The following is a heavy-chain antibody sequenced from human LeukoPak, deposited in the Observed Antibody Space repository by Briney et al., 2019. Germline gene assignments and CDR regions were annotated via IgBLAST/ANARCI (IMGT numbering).Heavy chain of an antibody. Sequence: SETLSLTCAVYGGSFSGYYWSWIRQPPGKGLEWIGEINHSGSTNYNPSLKSRVTISIDRSKNQFSLKLSSVTAADTAVYYCARDSSLGAFDIWGQGTMVTVSS. V-gene: IGHV4-34*01. CDR1: GGSFSGYY. CDR2: INHSGST. CDR3: ARDSSLGAFDI. D-gene: IGHD6-6*01. J-gene: IGHJ3*02.